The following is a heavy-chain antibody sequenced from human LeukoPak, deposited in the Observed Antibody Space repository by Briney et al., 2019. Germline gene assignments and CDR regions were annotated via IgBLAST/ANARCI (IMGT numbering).Heavy chain of an antibody. CDR3: AKKKTDYSYPSSFDY. Sequence: PGGSLRLSCTVSGFTVSSNSMSWVRQAPGKGLEWVSSISSSSSYIYYADSVKGRFTISRDNAKNSLYLQMNSLRAEDTAVYYCAKKKTDYSYPSSFDYWGQGTLVTVSS. J-gene: IGHJ4*02. CDR2: ISSSSSYI. V-gene: IGHV3-21*01. D-gene: IGHD4-11*01. CDR1: GFTVSSNS.